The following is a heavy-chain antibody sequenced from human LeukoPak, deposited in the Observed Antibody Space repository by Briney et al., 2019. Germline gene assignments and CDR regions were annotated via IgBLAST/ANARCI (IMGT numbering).Heavy chain of an antibody. D-gene: IGHD2-21*02. CDR2: ISGTDSGT. J-gene: IGHJ4*02. CDR3: AKCMSGSGVCLNFGS. Sequence: GGSLRLSCAASGFTFITYAMSWVRQAPGKGLQWVSGISGTDSGTYYTDSVKGRFTISRDNSKNTVYLQIDSLRAEDTAVYYCAKCMSGSGVCLNFGSWGQGILVTVSS. V-gene: IGHV3-23*01. CDR1: GFTFITYA.